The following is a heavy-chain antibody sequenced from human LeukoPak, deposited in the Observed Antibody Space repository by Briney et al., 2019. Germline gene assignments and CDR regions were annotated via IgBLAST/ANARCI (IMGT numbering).Heavy chain of an antibody. D-gene: IGHD2-15*01. CDR2: IASDGSST. Sequence: HPGGSLRLSCAASGFTFSSYWMNWVRQAPGKGLVWVSRIASDGSSTTYADSVKGRFSISRDNAKNTLYLQMNSLRVEDTAVYYCAKKGPFCPSGGCLDYWGQGTLVTVSS. CDR1: GFTFSSYW. V-gene: IGHV3-74*01. J-gene: IGHJ4*02. CDR3: AKKGPFCPSGGCLDY.